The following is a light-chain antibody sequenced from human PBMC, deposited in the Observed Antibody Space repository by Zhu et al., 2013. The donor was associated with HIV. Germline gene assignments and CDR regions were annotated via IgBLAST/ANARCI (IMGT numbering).Light chain of an antibody. CDR1: QSVSNF. CDR3: QQRYNWPWT. J-gene: IGKJ1*01. CDR2: DAS. V-gene: IGKV3-11*01. Sequence: EVVLTQSPATLSLSPGESATLSCRASQSVSNFLAWYQQKPGQAPRLLIYDASNRATGIPARFSGGGSGTDFTLTISSLEPGDFAVLYCQQRYNWPWTFGQGTKVEIK.